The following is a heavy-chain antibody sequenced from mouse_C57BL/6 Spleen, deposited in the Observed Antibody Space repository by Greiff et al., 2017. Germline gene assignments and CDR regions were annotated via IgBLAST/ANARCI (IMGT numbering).Heavy chain of an antibody. J-gene: IGHJ3*01. Sequence: EVQLVESGGGLVQSGRSLRLSCATSGFTFSDFYMEWVRQAPGKGLEWIAASRNKANDYTTEYSASVKGRFIVSRYTSQSILYLHMNALRGVDTDIYDCARDACYYYGGYAYWGQGTLVTVSA. CDR3: ARDACYYYGGYAY. CDR1: GFTFSDFY. V-gene: IGHV7-1*01. CDR2: SRNKANDYTT. D-gene: IGHD1-1*01.